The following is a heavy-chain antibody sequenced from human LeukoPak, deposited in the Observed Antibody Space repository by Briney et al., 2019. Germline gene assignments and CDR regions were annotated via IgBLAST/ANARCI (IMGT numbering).Heavy chain of an antibody. CDR2: ISWNSAYI. V-gene: IGHV3-9*01. CDR1: GFTFHHYA. J-gene: IGHJ4*02. Sequence: GRSLRLPCAASGFTFHHYAIHWVRQVPGKGLEWVSGISWNSAYIGYADSVKGRFTISRDNAKNSVYLLMNSLRAEDTALYYCAKDKAPLYSGYDWDLDFWGQGTMVTVSS. CDR3: AKDKAPLYSGYDWDLDF. D-gene: IGHD5-12*01.